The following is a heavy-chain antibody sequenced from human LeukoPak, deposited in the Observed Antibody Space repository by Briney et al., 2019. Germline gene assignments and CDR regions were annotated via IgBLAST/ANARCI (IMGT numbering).Heavy chain of an antibody. Sequence: SVKVSCKASGGTFSSFAIIWVRQAPGQGLEWMGGIIPIFGTPNYAQKFQGRVTITADESTSTAYMELSSLRSEDTAVYYCAKEIWPTVTTPGWTYFDYWGQGALVTVSS. CDR3: AKEIWPTVTTPGWTYFDY. CDR2: IIPIFGTP. V-gene: IGHV1-69*13. J-gene: IGHJ4*02. D-gene: IGHD4-17*01. CDR1: GGTFSSFA.